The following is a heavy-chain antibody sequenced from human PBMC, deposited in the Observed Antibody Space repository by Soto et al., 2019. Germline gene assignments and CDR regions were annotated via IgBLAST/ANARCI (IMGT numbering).Heavy chain of an antibody. CDR1: GGTFSSYS. V-gene: IGHV1-69*01. Sequence: QVQLVQSGAEVKKPGSSVKVSCKASGGTFSSYSIYWERQAPGQGLEWMGEIIPIFGTANYAQKFQGRVTITADESTSTAYMELSGLRSEDTAVYYCARDGGRHSGGIDYWGQGTLVTVSS. CDR3: ARDGGRHSGGIDY. J-gene: IGHJ4*02. CDR2: IIPIFGTA. D-gene: IGHD1-26*01.